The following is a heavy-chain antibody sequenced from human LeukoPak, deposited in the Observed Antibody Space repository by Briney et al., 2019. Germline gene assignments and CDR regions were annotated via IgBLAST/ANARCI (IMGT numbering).Heavy chain of an antibody. Sequence: KPSETLSLTCAVSGYSISSGYYWGWIRQPPGKGLEWIGSIYHSGSTYYNPSLKSRVTISLDTSKNQFSLKLSSVTAADTAAYYCARSYGSSWYKAHWGQGTLVTVSS. CDR2: IYHSGST. D-gene: IGHD6-13*01. CDR1: GYSISSGYY. CDR3: ARSYGSSWYKAH. V-gene: IGHV4-38-2*01. J-gene: IGHJ4*02.